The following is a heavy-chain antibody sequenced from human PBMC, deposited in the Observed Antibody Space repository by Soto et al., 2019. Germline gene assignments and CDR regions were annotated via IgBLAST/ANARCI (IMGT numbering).Heavy chain of an antibody. CDR3: ARDRIVRGGSSSFVGFGY. V-gene: IGHV1-69*01. CDR2: VIAALGSP. CDR1: GGTFRSSA. J-gene: IGHJ4*02. D-gene: IGHD6-6*01. Sequence: QVQLVQSGAEVKKPGSSVKVSCKASGGTFRSSAISWVRQSPGQGLEWMGGVIAALGSPTYAQRFQGRVTISADGSTSTAYMELRSLRSEDTAVYYCARDRIVRGGSSSFVGFGYWGQGTLVTVSS.